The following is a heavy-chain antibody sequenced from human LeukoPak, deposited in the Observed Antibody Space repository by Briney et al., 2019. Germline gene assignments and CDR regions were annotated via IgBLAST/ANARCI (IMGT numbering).Heavy chain of an antibody. CDR2: MNPNSGNT. CDR3: ARGVSDYVSYYFDY. CDR1: GYTFTSYD. Sequence: ASVKVSCKASGYTFTSYDINWVRQATGQGLEWMGWMNPNSGNTGYAQKFQGRVTMTRNTSISTAYMELSSLRSEDTAVYYCARGVSDYVSYYFDYWGQGTLVTVSS. J-gene: IGHJ4*02. V-gene: IGHV1-8*01. D-gene: IGHD5-12*01.